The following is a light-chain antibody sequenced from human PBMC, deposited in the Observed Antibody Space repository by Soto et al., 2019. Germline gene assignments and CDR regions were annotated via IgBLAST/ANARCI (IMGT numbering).Light chain of an antibody. CDR3: QQSYSSPWT. J-gene: IGKJ1*01. V-gene: IGKV1-39*01. CDR2: ATS. Sequence: DIQMTQSPSSLSASIGDRVTITCRASRSIDKNLNWYQQKPGKAPNLLIYATSALRNGVPSRFSGSGSGTDFTLTVNSLQPEEFAVYFCQQSYSSPWTFGLGTKVEI. CDR1: RSIDKN.